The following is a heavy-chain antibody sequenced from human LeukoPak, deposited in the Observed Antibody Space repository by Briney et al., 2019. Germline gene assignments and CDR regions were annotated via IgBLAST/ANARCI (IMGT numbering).Heavy chain of an antibody. CDR1: GFTFSRYA. J-gene: IGHJ4*02. V-gene: IGHV3-23*01. CDR3: AKDRFYGSGSYTFDS. CDR2: ISGSGCST. D-gene: IGHD3-10*01. Sequence: PGGSLRLSCAASGFTFSRYAMNWVRQAPGKGLEWVSAISGSGCSTYYADSVKGRFTISRDNSKSTLYLQMNSLRAEDSAVYYCAKDRFYGSGSYTFDSWGQGTLVTVSS.